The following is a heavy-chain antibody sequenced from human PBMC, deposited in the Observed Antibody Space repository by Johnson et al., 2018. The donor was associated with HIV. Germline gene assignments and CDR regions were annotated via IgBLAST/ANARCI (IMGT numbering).Heavy chain of an antibody. CDR2: INRDGSDK. CDR3: AREYSSLSQGAFDI. J-gene: IGHJ3*02. D-gene: IGHD6-6*01. Sequence: VQLVESGGGLVQPGGSLRLSCAASGFTFSNHHMTWVRQAPGKGLEWVANINRDGSDKYYVDSVKGRFTISRDNAQDSLYLQMNSLRAEDTAVYYCAREYSSLSQGAFDIWGQGTMVTVSS. V-gene: IGHV3-7*01. CDR1: GFTFSNHH.